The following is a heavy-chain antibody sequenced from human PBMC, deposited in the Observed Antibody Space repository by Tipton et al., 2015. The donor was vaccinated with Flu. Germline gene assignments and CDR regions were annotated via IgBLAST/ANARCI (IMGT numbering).Heavy chain of an antibody. Sequence: QSGPAVKKPGASVKVSCKASGYTFTGYYMHWVRQAPGLGIEWMGWINPKSGGTNYAQKFQGRVTMTRDTSISTAYMELSRLRSDDTAVYYCAREGYSYGLGDWGQGTLVTVSS. CDR1: GYTFTGYY. D-gene: IGHD5-18*01. V-gene: IGHV1-2*02. J-gene: IGHJ4*02. CDR2: INPKSGGT. CDR3: AREGYSYGLGD.